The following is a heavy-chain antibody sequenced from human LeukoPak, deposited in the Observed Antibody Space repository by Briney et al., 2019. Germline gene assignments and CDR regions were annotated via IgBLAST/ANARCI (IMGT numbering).Heavy chain of an antibody. CDR2: IYYSGST. V-gene: IGHV4-39*01. J-gene: IGHJ4*02. CDR1: GDSISSSRYY. D-gene: IGHD4-11*01. CDR3: ARPSSTGNYDY. Sequence: SETLSLTCTVSGDSISSSRYYWGWIRQPPGKGLEWIGSIYYSGSTYYNPSLKSRVTISVDTSKNQFSLKLSSATAADTAVYYCARPSSTGNYDYWGQGTLVTVSS.